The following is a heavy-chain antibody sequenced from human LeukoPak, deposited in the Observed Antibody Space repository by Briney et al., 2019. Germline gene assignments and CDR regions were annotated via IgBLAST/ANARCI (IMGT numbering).Heavy chain of an antibody. V-gene: IGHV3-9*01. Sequence: GGSLRLSCVVSGILFDHYAMHWVRQAPGKGLEWVAGINWDSGAKGHADSVKGRFTISRDNAKNSLYLEMNSLRAEDTAVYYCAKVYYDFWSDAFDIWGQGTMVTVSS. CDR1: GILFDHYA. D-gene: IGHD3-3*01. J-gene: IGHJ3*02. CDR2: INWDSGAK. CDR3: AKVYYDFWSDAFDI.